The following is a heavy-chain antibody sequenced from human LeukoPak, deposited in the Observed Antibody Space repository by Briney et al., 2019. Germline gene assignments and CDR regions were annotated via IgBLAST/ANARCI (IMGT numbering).Heavy chain of an antibody. D-gene: IGHD2-2*01. CDR1: GGTFSSYA. J-gene: IGHJ4*02. V-gene: IGHV1-69*13. CDR2: IIPIFGTA. Sequence: ASVKVSCKASGGTFSSYAISWVRQAPGQGLEWMGGIIPIFGTANYAQKFQGRVTITADESTSTAYMELSSLRSEDTAVYYCARDPYCSSISCPAYFDYWGQGTLVTVSS. CDR3: ARDPYCSSISCPAYFDY.